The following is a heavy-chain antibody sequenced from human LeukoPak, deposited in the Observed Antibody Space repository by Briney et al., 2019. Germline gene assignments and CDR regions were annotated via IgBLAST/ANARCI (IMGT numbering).Heavy chain of an antibody. CDR2: INSDGSST. D-gene: IGHD3-3*01. CDR1: GFTFSTYT. V-gene: IGHV3-74*01. J-gene: IGHJ6*02. Sequence: GGSLRLSCAASGFTFSTYTMNWVRQAPGKGLVWVSRINSDGSSTSYADSVKGRFTISRDNAKNTLYLQMNSLRAEDTAVYYCARDVVIRPYYYYGMDVWGQGTTVTVSS. CDR3: ARDVVIRPYYYYGMDV.